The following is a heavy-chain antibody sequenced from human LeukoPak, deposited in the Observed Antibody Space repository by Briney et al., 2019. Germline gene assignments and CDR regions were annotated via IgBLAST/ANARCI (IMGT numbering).Heavy chain of an antibody. CDR3: ARRGYDSSGYYSDY. Sequence: SETLSLTCTVSGGSISSYYWSWIRQPPXXXLEWIGYIYYSGSTNYNPSLKSRVTISVDTSKNQFSLKLSSVAAADTAVYYCARRGYDSSGYYSDYWGQGTLVTVSS. J-gene: IGHJ4*02. CDR2: IYYSGST. CDR1: GGSISSYY. D-gene: IGHD3-22*01. V-gene: IGHV4-59*08.